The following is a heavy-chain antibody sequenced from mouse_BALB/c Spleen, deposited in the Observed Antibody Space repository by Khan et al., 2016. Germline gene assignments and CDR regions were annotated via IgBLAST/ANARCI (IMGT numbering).Heavy chain of an antibody. CDR3: ARGPS. CDR2: ILPGSGST. Sequence: QVRLQQSGAELMKPGASVKISCRTTGYTFTNYWIEWIKERPGHGLEWIGEILPGSGSTNCNEKFKGKATFTAETSSNTAYMQLSSLTSEDSAVYYCARGPSWGPGTLVTVPA. J-gene: IGHJ3*01. V-gene: IGHV1-9*01. CDR1: GYTFTNYW.